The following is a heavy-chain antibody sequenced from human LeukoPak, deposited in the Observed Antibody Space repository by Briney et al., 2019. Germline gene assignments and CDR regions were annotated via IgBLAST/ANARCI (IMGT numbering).Heavy chain of an antibody. CDR1: GLTVSSYG. D-gene: IGHD3-10*01. CDR2: IIGSAVNT. Sequence: GESLRLSCGASGLTVSSYGMSWVRQAPGKGRERVSTIIGSAVNTYYADSVKGRFTISRDDSKNTVYLQMNSLRAEDTAVYSCAKYTSGTSYRGLDQWGQGTLVTVSS. CDR3: AKYTSGTSYRGLDQ. V-gene: IGHV3-23*01. J-gene: IGHJ4*02.